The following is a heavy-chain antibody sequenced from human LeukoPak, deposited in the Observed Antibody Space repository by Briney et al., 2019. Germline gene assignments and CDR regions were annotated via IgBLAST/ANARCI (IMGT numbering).Heavy chain of an antibody. CDR2: SGSGGST. Sequence: GGSLRLSCAASGFTFTTYAMNWVRQAPGKGLEWVSVSGSGGSTYYADSVKGRFTISRDNSKNTLYLEVNSLRAEDTAVYYCATAFYFDSSGPYWYFDLWGRGALVTVSS. J-gene: IGHJ2*01. CDR1: GFTFTTYA. D-gene: IGHD3-22*01. CDR3: ATAFYFDSSGPYWYFDL. V-gene: IGHV3-23*01.